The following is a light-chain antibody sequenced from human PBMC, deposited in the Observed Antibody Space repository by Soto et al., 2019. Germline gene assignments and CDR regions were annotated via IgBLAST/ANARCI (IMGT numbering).Light chain of an antibody. CDR1: SSDIGSFNY. CDR2: GVS. CDR3: SSYTTTSTQV. J-gene: IGLJ1*01. Sequence: HSEVTQAASVSGSPGQSITISCTGTSSDIGSFNYVSWYQHHPGTAPKLIIYGVSNRPSGVSNRFSGSKSGNTASLTISGLQAEDEADYYCSSYTTTSTQVFGTGTKVTVL. V-gene: IGLV2-14*03.